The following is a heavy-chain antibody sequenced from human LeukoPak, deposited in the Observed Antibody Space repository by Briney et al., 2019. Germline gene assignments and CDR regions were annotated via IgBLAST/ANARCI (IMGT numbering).Heavy chain of an antibody. V-gene: IGHV3-30*18. CDR2: ISYDGNNK. J-gene: IGHJ4*02. D-gene: IGHD1-1*01. Sequence: PGGSLRLSCAASGFTFSGYDMHWVRQAPGKGLEWVAIISYDGNNKYYADSVKGRFTISRDNSKNTLYLQMNTLRVEDTAVYYCAKRNGFWGQGTLVTVSS. CDR3: AKRNGF. CDR1: GFTFSGYD.